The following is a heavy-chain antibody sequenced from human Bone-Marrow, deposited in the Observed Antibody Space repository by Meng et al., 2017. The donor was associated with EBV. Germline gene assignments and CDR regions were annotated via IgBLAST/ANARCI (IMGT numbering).Heavy chain of an antibody. D-gene: IGHD5-18*01. V-gene: IGHV1-69*01. CDR3: ASATNTAMVPTLTY. CDR2: IIPICGTA. CDR1: GGTCSSYA. J-gene: IGHJ4*02. Sequence: QGQLVQCGAEGTKPGSSVEGSCQACGGTCSSYAISWVRQAPGQGLEWMGGIIPICGTANYAQKFQARVTITADESTSTAYMELICLRSEDTAVYYCASATNTAMVPTLTYWGQGTLVTVSS.